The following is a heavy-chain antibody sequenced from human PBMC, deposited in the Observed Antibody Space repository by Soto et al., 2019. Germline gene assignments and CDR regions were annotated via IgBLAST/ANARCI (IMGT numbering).Heavy chain of an antibody. J-gene: IGHJ6*02. D-gene: IGHD3-3*01. Sequence: SETLSLTCTVSGGSINSSSYYWSWIRQHPGKGLEWIGYIYYSGSTYYNPSLKSRVTISVDTSKNQFSLKLSSVTAADTAVYYCAKDFWSGYFCGMDVWGQGTTVTVSS. CDR3: AKDFWSGYFCGMDV. V-gene: IGHV4-31*03. CDR1: GGSINSSSYY. CDR2: IYYSGST.